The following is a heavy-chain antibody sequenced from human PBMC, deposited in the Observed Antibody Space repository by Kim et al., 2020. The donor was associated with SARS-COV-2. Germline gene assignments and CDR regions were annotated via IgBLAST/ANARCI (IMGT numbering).Heavy chain of an antibody. CDR3: VSGYYGSGSYSHPYGY. D-gene: IGHD3-10*01. V-gene: IGHV3-64D*09. Sequence: SVKGRFTISRDNSKNTLYLQMSSLRAEDTAVYYCVSGYYGSGSYSHPYGYWGQGTLVTVSS. J-gene: IGHJ4*02.